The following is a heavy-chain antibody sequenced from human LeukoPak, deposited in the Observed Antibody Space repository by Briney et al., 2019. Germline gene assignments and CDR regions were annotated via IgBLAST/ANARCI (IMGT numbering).Heavy chain of an antibody. CDR1: GYTFTGYY. D-gene: IGHD3-22*01. J-gene: IGHJ3*02. CDR2: INPNSGGT. V-gene: IGHV1-2*02. Sequence: GTSVKVSCKASGYTFTGYYMHWVRQAPGQGLEWMGWINPNSGGTNYAQEFQGRVTMTRDTSISTAYMELSRLRSDDTAVYYCARVGDYYDSSGYSSDAFDIWGQGTMVTVSS. CDR3: ARVGDYYDSSGYSSDAFDI.